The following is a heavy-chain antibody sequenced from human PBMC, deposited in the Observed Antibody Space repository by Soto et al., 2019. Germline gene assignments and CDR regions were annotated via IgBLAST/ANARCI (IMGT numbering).Heavy chain of an antibody. V-gene: IGHV1-69*08. CDR3: ARDHGFGTHGGMDV. D-gene: IGHD3-10*01. CDR2: IIPILGIA. Sequence: QVQLVQSGAEVKKPGSSVKVSCKASGGTFSSYTVSWVRQAPGQGLEWMGRIIPILGIANYAQKFQGRVTITADKSTSTAYMELSSLRSEDTAVYYCARDHGFGTHGGMDVWGQGTTVTVSS. CDR1: GGTFSSYT. J-gene: IGHJ6*02.